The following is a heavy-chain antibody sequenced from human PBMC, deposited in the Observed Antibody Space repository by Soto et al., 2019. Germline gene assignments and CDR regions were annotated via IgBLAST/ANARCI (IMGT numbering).Heavy chain of an antibody. Sequence: SETLSLTCAVSGDSISSSFWWSWVRQPPGKGLEWIGEIYHTESTVYNPSLKSRVTISVDKSKNQFSLNLDSVTAADTAVYYCARYDFGAFDYWGRGILVTVSS. V-gene: IGHV4-4*02. J-gene: IGHJ4*02. CDR2: IYHTEST. CDR1: GDSISSSFW. CDR3: ARYDFGAFDY. D-gene: IGHD3-10*01.